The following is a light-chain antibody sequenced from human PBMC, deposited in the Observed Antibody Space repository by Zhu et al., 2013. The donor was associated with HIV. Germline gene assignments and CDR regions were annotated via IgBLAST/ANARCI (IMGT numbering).Light chain of an antibody. J-gene: IGKJ1*01. CDR3: LQLRSYPPE. Sequence: DIQLTQSPSFLSAAVGDTVAITCWASQDIITYLAWYQQKPGKAPKLLISAASTLQSGVPSRFSGIGSGTEFTLTISGLQSEDIATYYCLQLRSYPPEFGQGTKVEVK. CDR2: AAS. CDR1: QDIITY. V-gene: IGKV1-9*01.